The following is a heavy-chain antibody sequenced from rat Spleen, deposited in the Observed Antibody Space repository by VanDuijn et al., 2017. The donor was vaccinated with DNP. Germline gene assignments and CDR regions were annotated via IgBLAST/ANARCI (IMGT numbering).Heavy chain of an antibody. CDR1: GVSLTSNS. CDR2: IWNNGGT. V-gene: IGHV2-47*01. J-gene: IGHJ4*01. D-gene: IGHD1-11*01. Sequence: QVQLKESGPGLVQPSQTLSLTCTVSGVSLTSNSVSWIRQPPGKGLEWLGAIWNNGGTAYNSPIKSRLSISRDTSKRQVFLKMNSLQTEDTATYYCARDRPNYGYYGYAMDAWGQGTSVTVSS. CDR3: ARDRPNYGYYGYAMDA.